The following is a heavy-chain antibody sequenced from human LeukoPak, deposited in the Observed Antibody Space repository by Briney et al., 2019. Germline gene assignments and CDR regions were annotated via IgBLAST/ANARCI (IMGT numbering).Heavy chain of an antibody. V-gene: IGHV3-23*01. J-gene: IGHJ3*01. Sequence: PGGSLRLSCAASGFTVSSNYMSWVRQAPRKGLEWVSAISGSGGSTYCADSVKGRFTISRDNSKNTLYLQMNSLRAEDTAVYYCAKVGYHYDFWSGYPDAFDVWGQGTMVTVSS. CDR2: ISGSGGST. CDR1: GFTVSSNY. CDR3: AKVGYHYDFWSGYPDAFDV. D-gene: IGHD3-3*01.